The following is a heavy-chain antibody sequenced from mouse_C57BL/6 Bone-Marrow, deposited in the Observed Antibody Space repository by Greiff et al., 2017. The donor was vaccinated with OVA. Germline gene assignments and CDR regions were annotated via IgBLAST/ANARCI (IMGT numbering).Heavy chain of an antibody. D-gene: IGHD1-1*01. J-gene: IGHJ2*01. CDR1: GYSFTSYY. V-gene: IGHV1-66*01. CDR2: IYPESGNT. Sequence: QVQLQQSGPELVKPGASVKISCKASGYSFTSYYIHWVKQRPGQGLEWIGWIYPESGNTKYNEKFKGKATLTEEKASSTAYMQLSSLTSEDSAVYYCARGDYGGCDYWGQGTTLTVSS. CDR3: ARGDYGGCDY.